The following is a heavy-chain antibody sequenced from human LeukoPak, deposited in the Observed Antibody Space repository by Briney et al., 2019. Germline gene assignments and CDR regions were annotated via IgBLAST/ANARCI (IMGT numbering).Heavy chain of an antibody. V-gene: IGHV1-2*02. J-gene: IGHJ6*03. CDR3: ARDRGVDYCSGGSCSHYYYYMDV. Sequence: ASVKVSCKASGYTFTGYYMHWVRQAPGQGLEWMGWINPNSGGTKYAQKFQGRVTMTRDTSINTAYMELSRLGSDDTAVYYCARDRGVDYCSGGSCSHYYYYMDVWGKGTTVTISS. CDR1: GYTFTGYY. CDR2: INPNSGGT. D-gene: IGHD2-15*01.